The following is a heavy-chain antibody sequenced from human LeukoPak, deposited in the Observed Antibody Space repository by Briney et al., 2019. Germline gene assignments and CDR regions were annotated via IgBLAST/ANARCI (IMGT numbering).Heavy chain of an antibody. CDR1: GFTFSGYS. CDR2: ISTTGSSI. J-gene: IGHJ4*02. Sequence: GGSLRLSCAGSGFTFSGYSMHWVRQAPGKGLEWVSYISTTGSSIYYADSVKGRFTISRDNVKNLLYLQMNSLRAEDTAVYYCARVQRGIAVALDYWGQGTLATVSS. CDR3: ARVQRGIAVALDY. V-gene: IGHV3-48*04. D-gene: IGHD6-19*01.